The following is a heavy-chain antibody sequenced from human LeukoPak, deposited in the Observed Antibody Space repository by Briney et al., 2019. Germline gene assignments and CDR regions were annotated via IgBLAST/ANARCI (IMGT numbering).Heavy chain of an antibody. CDR3: ARDLYGDYDHYYGMDV. V-gene: IGHV3-53*01. CDR1: GFTVSSNY. Sequence: GGSLRLSCAASGFTVSSNYMSWVRQAPGKGLEWVSVIYSGGSTYYADSVKGRFTISRDNSKNTLYLQMNSLRAEDTAVYYCARDLYGDYDHYYGMDVWGQGTTVTVSS. D-gene: IGHD4-17*01. J-gene: IGHJ6*02. CDR2: IYSGGST.